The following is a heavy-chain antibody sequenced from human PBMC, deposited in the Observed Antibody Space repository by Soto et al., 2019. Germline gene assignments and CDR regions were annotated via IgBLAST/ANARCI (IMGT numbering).Heavy chain of an antibody. D-gene: IGHD3-16*01. CDR2: TSYDGSDK. Sequence: QVQLVESGGGVVQPGTSLRVSCVGSGFTFRSYVIHWVRQAPGKGLEWVALTSYDGSDKYYGDSVRGRFTISRDNSRNTVDLQVDSLRSEDTAVYYCARWGTTGGLDVWGQGTLVSVSS. CDR1: GFTFRSYV. V-gene: IGHV3-30*19. CDR3: ARWGTTGGLDV. J-gene: IGHJ1*01.